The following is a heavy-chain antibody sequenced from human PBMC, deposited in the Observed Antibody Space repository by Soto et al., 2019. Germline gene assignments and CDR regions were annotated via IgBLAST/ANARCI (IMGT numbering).Heavy chain of an antibody. J-gene: IGHJ6*02. Sequence: PGGSLRLSCAASGFTFSDYYIHWIRRAPGKGLEWISDISGNGEIIYYAASARGRFTISRDNSENSVYLEMDSLRAEDTALYYCARGGYYYYGMDVWGQGTTVTVSS. V-gene: IGHV3-11*01. CDR2: ISGNGEII. CDR3: ARGGYYYYGMDV. CDR1: GFTFSDYY.